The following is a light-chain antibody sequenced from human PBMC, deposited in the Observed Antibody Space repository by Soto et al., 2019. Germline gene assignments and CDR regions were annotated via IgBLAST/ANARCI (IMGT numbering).Light chain of an antibody. CDR1: QNINNY. Sequence: DIPMTQSPSSLSASVGDRVTITCRASQNINNYLNWYQQKPGQAPKLLISTASSLRGGFPSRFSGSRSGTDFTLTISSLVFDDIATYYCQQSYGTPRTFGQGTKVEIK. V-gene: IGKV1-39*01. CDR3: QQSYGTPRT. CDR2: TAS. J-gene: IGKJ1*01.